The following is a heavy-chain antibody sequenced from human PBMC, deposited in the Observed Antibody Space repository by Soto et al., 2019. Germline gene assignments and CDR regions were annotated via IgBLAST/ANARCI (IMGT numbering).Heavy chain of an antibody. D-gene: IGHD4-17*01. J-gene: IGHJ6*02. V-gene: IGHV6-1*01. CDR1: MDSVSSNSAA. CDR3: AREFFNDYGLHGMDV. CDR2: TYYRSKWYN. Sequence: PSQTLSLTSAISMDSVSSNSAAWNWIRQSQPRGLEWLGRTYYRSKWYNDYAVSVKSRITINPDTSKNQFSLQLNSVTPEDTAVYYCAREFFNDYGLHGMDVWGQGTTVTVSS.